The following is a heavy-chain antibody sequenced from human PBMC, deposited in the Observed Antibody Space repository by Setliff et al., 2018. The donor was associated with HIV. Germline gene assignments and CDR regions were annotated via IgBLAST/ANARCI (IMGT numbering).Heavy chain of an antibody. CDR3: ANSHSAYFVDAFDI. Sequence: GESLKISCKGSGYSFTSYWIAWVRQMPGKGLEWMGIIHPGDSDIRYSPSFQGQVTISADKSPSTAYLQWSSLKASDTAMYYCANSHSAYFVDAFDIWGQGTMVTVSS. V-gene: IGHV5-51*01. D-gene: IGHD3-22*01. CDR1: GYSFTSYW. CDR2: IHPGDSDI. J-gene: IGHJ3*02.